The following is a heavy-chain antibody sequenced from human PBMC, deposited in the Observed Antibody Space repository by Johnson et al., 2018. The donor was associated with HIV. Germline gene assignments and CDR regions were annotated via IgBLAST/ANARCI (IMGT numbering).Heavy chain of an antibody. J-gene: IGHJ3*02. CDR1: GFTFDDYG. CDR3: ARGWVGATLRAFDI. Sequence: VQLVESGGGVVRPGGSLRLSCVVSGFTFDDYGMSWVRQAPGKGLEWVSGINWNGGRTGYVASVEGRFTISRDNAKNSLYLQMNSLKVEDTALYYCARGWVGATLRAFDIWGQGTTVTVSS. V-gene: IGHV3-20*04. CDR2: INWNGGRT. D-gene: IGHD1-26*01.